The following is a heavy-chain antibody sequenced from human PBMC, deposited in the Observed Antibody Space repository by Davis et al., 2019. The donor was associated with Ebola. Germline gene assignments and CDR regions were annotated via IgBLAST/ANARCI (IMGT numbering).Heavy chain of an antibody. CDR1: GDSITGYY. CDR2: IFYSGTT. Sequence: SETLSLTCTVSGDSITGYYWNWIRQSPGKGLEWIGYIFYSGTTNYNPSLKSRVTISIDTSKSQFSLKLSSVTAADTAVYYCAREPLATGTDYYYGMDVWGKGTTVTVSS. V-gene: IGHV4-59*01. J-gene: IGHJ6*04. D-gene: IGHD5-12*01. CDR3: AREPLATGTDYYYGMDV.